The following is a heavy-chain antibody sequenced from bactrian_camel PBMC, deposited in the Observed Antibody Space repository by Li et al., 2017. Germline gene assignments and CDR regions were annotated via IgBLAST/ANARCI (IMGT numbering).Heavy chain of an antibody. CDR1: NYLLRSSC. V-gene: IGHV3S1*01. J-gene: IGHJ4*01. CDR3: AANFGPYCSGPYLARRANF. CDR2: IYGPGGIT. Sequence: HVQLVESGGGSVRAGGSLVLSCAAPNYLLRSSCLGWFRQAPGKEREGVAQIYGPGGITEYDDSVKGRFTIYLDSAKSSVYLQMNKLKPEDTAMYYCAANFGPYCSGPYLARRANFWGQGTQVTVS. D-gene: IGHD2*01.